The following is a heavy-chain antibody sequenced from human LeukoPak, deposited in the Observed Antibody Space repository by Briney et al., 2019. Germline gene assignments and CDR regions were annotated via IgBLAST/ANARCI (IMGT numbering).Heavy chain of an antibody. J-gene: IGHJ5*02. CDR2: ISAYNGNT. V-gene: IGHV1-18*01. CDR1: GYTFTSYG. CDR3: ARVRAILTGYYSDGWFDP. D-gene: IGHD3-9*01. Sequence: GASVKVSCKASGYTFTSYGISWVRQAPGQGPEWMGWISAYNGNTNYAQKLQGRVTMTTDTSTSTAYMELRSLRSDDTAVYYCARVRAILTGYYSDGWFDPWGQGTLVTVSS.